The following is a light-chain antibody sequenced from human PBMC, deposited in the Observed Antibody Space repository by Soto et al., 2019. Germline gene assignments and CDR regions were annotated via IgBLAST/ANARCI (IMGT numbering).Light chain of an antibody. CDR1: SSDVGNYNL. Sequence: QSVLTQPASVSGSPGLSITISCTGTSSDVGNYNLVSWYQQHPGKAPKLMIYEVSKRPPGVSNRFSGSKSGNTASLTISGLQAEDEADYYCCSYAGDSTPYVFGTGTKVPVL. V-gene: IGLV2-23*02. CDR3: CSYAGDSTPYV. J-gene: IGLJ1*01. CDR2: EVS.